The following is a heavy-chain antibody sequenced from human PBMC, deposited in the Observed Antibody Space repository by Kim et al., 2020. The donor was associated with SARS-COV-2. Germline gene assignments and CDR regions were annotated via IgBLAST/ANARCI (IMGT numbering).Heavy chain of an antibody. J-gene: IGHJ4*02. Sequence: NPSLNRRVTISVDTSKHPFALKMSSVTAADTAVYYCARGGTSGSYRYFDYWGQGTLGTVSP. CDR3: ARGGTSGSYRYFDY. V-gene: IGHV4-34*01. D-gene: IGHD1-26*01.